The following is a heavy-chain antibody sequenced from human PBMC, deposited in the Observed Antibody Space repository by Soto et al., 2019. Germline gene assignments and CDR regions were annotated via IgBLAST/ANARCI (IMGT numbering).Heavy chain of an antibody. CDR3: ARNQPQRYCSGGTCRPAYGMDV. Sequence: SETIALTCTVSGGSIRSASFDLSWIRQPPGNGLEWIGIIYYSGDTYYNPSLAGRLTMSVDTSNQFSLTLRSVTAADTALYYCARNQPQRYCSGGTCRPAYGMDVWGQGTTVTVSS. J-gene: IGHJ6*02. V-gene: IGHV4-39*01. D-gene: IGHD2-15*01. CDR1: GGSIRSASFD. CDR2: IYYSGDT.